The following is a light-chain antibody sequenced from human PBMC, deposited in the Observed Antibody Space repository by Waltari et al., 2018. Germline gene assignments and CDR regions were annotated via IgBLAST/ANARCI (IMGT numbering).Light chain of an antibody. V-gene: IGKV1-39*02. Sequence: DIQMIQFPSYLSASVGDRVNIPCQASQAISNYLAWYQQKPGKVPNLLIYRASTLQSGVPSRFSGSGSGTDFTLTISSLQPEDFATYYCQYGYGTPYSFGQGTKVEIK. CDR1: QAISNY. J-gene: IGKJ2*03. CDR2: RAS. CDR3: QYGYGTPYS.